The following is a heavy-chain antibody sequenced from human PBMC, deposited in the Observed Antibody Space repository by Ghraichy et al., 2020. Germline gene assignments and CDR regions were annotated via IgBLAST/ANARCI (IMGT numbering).Heavy chain of an antibody. J-gene: IGHJ3*02. CDR1: GFTFSSYW. Sequence: GGSLRLSCAASGFTFSSYWMSWVRQAPGKGLEWVANIKQDGSEKYYVDSVKGRFTISRDNAKNSLYLQMNSLRAEDTAVYYCAREGVVVVVPAAPDAFDIWGQGTMVTVSS. CDR3: AREGVVVVVPAAPDAFDI. D-gene: IGHD2-2*01. V-gene: IGHV3-7*01. CDR2: IKQDGSEK.